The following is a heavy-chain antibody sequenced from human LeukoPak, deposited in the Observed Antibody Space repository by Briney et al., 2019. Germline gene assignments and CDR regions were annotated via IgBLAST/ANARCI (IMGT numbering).Heavy chain of an antibody. CDR3: ARDRISDYYDSSGYSDY. CDR2: ISAYNGNT. V-gene: IGHV1-18*01. J-gene: IGHJ4*02. CDR1: GYTFTSYG. D-gene: IGHD3-22*01. Sequence: ASVKVSCKASGYTFTSYGISWVRQAPGQGLEGMGWISAYNGNTNYAQKLQGRVTMTTDTSTSTAYMELRSLRSDDTAVYYCARDRISDYYDSSGYSDYWGQGTLVTVSS.